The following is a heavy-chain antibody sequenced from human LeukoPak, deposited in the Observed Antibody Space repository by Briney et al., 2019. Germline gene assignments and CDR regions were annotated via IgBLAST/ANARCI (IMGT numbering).Heavy chain of an antibody. Sequence: PSETLSLTCAVYGGSFSGYYWSWIRQPPGKGLEWIGEINHSGSTNYNPSLKSRVTISVDTSKNQFSLKLSSVTAADTAVYYCARGCTWGVVVITTRRVDYWGQGNLVTVSP. J-gene: IGHJ4*02. D-gene: IGHD3-22*01. CDR2: INHSGST. CDR3: ARGCTWGVVVITTRRVDY. V-gene: IGHV4-34*01. CDR1: GGSFSGYY.